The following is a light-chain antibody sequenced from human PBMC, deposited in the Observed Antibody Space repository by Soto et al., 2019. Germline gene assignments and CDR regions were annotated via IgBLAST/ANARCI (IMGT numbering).Light chain of an antibody. J-gene: IGKJ4*01. CDR2: DAS. CDR1: QSITTF. V-gene: IGKV1-5*01. CDR3: QQYSTYPLN. Sequence: DIQMTQSPSTLSASIGDRVTITCRASQSITTFLAWYQQKPGKAPQILIYDASKLEPGVPSRLSGGGSGTEFTLTISSLQPDDFATYCCQQYSTYPLNFGGGTKVDIK.